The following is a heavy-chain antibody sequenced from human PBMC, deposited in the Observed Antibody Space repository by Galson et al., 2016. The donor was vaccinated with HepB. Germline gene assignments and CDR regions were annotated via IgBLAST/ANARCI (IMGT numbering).Heavy chain of an antibody. V-gene: IGHV3-23*01. D-gene: IGHD3-22*01. Sequence: SLRLSCAASGFTFSNYGMSWVRQAPGKGLEWVSAVSGSGDNTYYADSAKGRFTISRDNSRNTVYVQINSLRAEDTAIYYCTMISWSTSSGFGFWGQGTRVTVSS. CDR2: VSGSGDNT. CDR3: TMISWSTSSGFGF. CDR1: GFTFSNYG. J-gene: IGHJ4*02.